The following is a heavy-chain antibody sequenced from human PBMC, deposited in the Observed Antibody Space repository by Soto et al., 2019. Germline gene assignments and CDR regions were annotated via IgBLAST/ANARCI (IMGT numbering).Heavy chain of an antibody. D-gene: IGHD5-12*01. Sequence: SVKVSCKASGGTFSNYAINWGRQAPVQGLEWMGGIIPLFGTANYAQKFQGRVTITADESTSTAYLDLRSLRSEDTAVYYCARPVEMATISRSYLFYWGQGTLVTVSS. V-gene: IGHV1-69*01. CDR2: IIPLFGTA. J-gene: IGHJ4*02. CDR1: GGTFSNYA. CDR3: ARPVEMATISRSYLFY.